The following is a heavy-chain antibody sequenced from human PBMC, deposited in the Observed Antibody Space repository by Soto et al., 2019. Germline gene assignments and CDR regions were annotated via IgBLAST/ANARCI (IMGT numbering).Heavy chain of an antibody. CDR3: ATYPRGRGYYYGMDV. CDR1: GGTFSSYA. Sequence: QVQLVQSGAEVKKPGSSVNVSCKASGGTFSSYAISWVRQAPGQGLEWMGGIIPIFGTANYAQKFQGRVTITADESTSTAYMELSSQRSEDTAVYYCATYPRGRGYYYGMDVWGQGTTVTVSS. V-gene: IGHV1-69*12. CDR2: IIPIFGTA. D-gene: IGHD1-26*01. J-gene: IGHJ6*02.